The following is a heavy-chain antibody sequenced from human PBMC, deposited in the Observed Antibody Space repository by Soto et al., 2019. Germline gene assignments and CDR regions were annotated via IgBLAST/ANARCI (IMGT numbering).Heavy chain of an antibody. CDR2: IYPGDSDT. Sequence: CRIAGFCGGRVSQKPGKGLEWMGIIYPGDSDTRYSPSFQGQVTISADKSISTAYLQWSSLKASDTAMYYCARGGVNWNYTWFDPRGQGTLVTVSS. D-gene: IGHD1-7*01. CDR3: ARGGVNWNYTWFDP. V-gene: IGHV5-51*01. CDR1: CRIAGFC. J-gene: IGHJ5*02.